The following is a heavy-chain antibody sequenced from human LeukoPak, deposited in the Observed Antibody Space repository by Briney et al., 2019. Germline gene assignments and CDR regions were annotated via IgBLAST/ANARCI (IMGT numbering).Heavy chain of an antibody. V-gene: IGHV4-39*01. D-gene: IGHD6-19*01. CDR2: IYTSGNT. Sequence: PSETLSLTCTVSGGSVTSSTFSWAWIRQPPGKGLEWIGNIYTSGNTYYNPSLKSRVTMSVDTSKNQCSLKLSSVTAADTAVYYCARRGTASSGSYHFDHWGQGTLVTVSS. CDR1: GGSVTSSTFS. CDR3: ARRGTASSGSYHFDH. J-gene: IGHJ4*02.